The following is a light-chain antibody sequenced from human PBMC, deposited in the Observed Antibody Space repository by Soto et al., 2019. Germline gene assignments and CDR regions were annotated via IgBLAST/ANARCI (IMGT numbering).Light chain of an antibody. CDR2: EVT. CDR3: SSYAGSNNFVL. Sequence: QLVLTQPPSASGSPGQSVTISCSGTSSDVGGYNYVSWYQQHPGKAPKLIIYEVTKRPSGVPDRFSGSKSGNTASLTVSGLQAEDETDYYCSSYAGSNNFVLFGGGTQLTVL. CDR1: SSDVGGYNY. J-gene: IGLJ2*01. V-gene: IGLV2-8*01.